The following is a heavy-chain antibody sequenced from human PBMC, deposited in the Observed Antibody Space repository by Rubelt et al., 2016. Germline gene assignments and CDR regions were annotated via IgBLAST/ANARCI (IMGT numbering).Heavy chain of an antibody. V-gene: IGHV4-34*01. CDR1: GGSFNNYY. Sequence: QVQLQQWGAGLLKPSETLSLTCAVYGGSFNNYYWFWIRQPPGKGLEWIGEVNHNGNTNYNPSLKSRLTISLDTSKSQFSLKLSSATAADMAVYYCARGAMVRGVDPWGQGTLVTVSS. CDR2: VNHNGNT. D-gene: IGHD3-10*01. J-gene: IGHJ5*02. CDR3: ARGAMVRGVDP.